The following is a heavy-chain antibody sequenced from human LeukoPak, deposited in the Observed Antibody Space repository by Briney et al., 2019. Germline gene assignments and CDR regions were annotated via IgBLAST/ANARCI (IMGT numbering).Heavy chain of an antibody. J-gene: IGHJ5*02. CDR2: ISSSSSYI. CDR1: GFTFSSYS. Sequence: GGSLRLSCAASGFTFSSYSMNWVRQAPGKGLEWVSSISSSSSYIYYADSVKGRFTISRENTKNSLYLQMNSLRADDTAVYYCARVARYCSGGTCSWFDPWGQGTLVTVSS. CDR3: ARVARYCSGGTCSWFDP. D-gene: IGHD2-15*01. V-gene: IGHV3-21*01.